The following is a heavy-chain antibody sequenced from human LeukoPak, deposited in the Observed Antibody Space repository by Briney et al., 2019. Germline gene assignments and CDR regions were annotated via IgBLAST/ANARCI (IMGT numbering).Heavy chain of an antibody. D-gene: IGHD4-17*01. V-gene: IGHV3-21*01. CDR2: ISSSSSYI. Sequence: GGSLRLSCAASGFTFGSYSMNWVRQAPGKGLEWVSSISSSSSYIYYADSVKGRFTISRDNAKNSLYLQMNSLRAEGTAVYYCARGTTVTTLPFDYWGQGTLVTVSS. CDR1: GFTFGSYS. J-gene: IGHJ4*02. CDR3: ARGTTVTTLPFDY.